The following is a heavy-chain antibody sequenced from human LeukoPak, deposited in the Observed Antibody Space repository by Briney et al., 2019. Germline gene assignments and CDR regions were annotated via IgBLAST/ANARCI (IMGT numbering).Heavy chain of an antibody. CDR1: GYTFSSYG. J-gene: IGHJ4*02. V-gene: IGHV1-18*01. D-gene: IGHD3-16*02. CDR2: ISAYNGNT. CDR3: AGEEYVWGSYRDVDY. Sequence: ASVRVSCKASGYTFSSYGITWVRQAPGQGLEWMGWISAYNGNTNYAQKIQDRVTMTTDTYTSTAYMELRRLRADDTAVYYCAGEEYVWGSYRDVDYWGQGTLVTVSS.